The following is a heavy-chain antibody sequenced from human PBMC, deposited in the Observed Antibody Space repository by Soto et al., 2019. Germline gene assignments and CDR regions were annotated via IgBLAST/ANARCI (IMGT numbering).Heavy chain of an antibody. CDR1: GFTVSNNY. CDR3: ETRPGGGGY. D-gene: IGHD3-10*01. Sequence: EVQLVESGGGLIQPGGSLRLSCAVSGFTVSNNYMSWVRQAPGKGLEGVSVIYSGGYTAYGDSVKGRFTISRDNSKNTLFLQRNGLGPEAPAVYYWETRPGGGGYWGQGTLVTVSS. J-gene: IGHJ4*02. V-gene: IGHV3-53*01. CDR2: IYSGGYT.